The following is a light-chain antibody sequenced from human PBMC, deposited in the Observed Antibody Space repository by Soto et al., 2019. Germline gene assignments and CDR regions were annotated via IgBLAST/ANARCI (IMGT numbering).Light chain of an antibody. CDR2: DSS. J-gene: IGLJ2*01. V-gene: IGLV2-23*01. CDR3: CSYAGSSTYVV. CDR1: SSDVGNYNL. Sequence: QSALTQPASVSGSPGQSITISCTGTSSDVGNYNLVSWYQRPPGKAPKLMIYDSSKRPSGVSNRFSGSKSGNTASLTISGLQAEDEADYYCCSYAGSSTYVVFGGGTKLTVL.